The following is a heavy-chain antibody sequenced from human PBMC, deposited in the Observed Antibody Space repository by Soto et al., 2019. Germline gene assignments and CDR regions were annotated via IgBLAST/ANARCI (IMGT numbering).Heavy chain of an antibody. J-gene: IGHJ4*02. Sequence: GGSLRLSCAASGFTFDDYGMSWVRQAPGKGLEWVSGINWNGGSTGYADSVKGRFTISRDNAKNSLYLQMNSLRAEDTALYYCARGYCSGGSCPRGFDYWGQGTLVTVSS. CDR3: ARGYCSGGSCPRGFDY. V-gene: IGHV3-20*04. CDR1: GFTFDDYG. D-gene: IGHD2-15*01. CDR2: INWNGGST.